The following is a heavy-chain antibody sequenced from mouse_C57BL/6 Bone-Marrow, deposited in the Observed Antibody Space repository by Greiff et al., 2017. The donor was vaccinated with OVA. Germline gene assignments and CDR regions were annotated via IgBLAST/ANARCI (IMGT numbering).Heavy chain of an antibody. D-gene: IGHD4-1*01. Sequence: EVKVVESGGDLVKPGGSLKLSCAASGFTFSSYGMSWVRQTPDKRLEWVATISSGGSYTYYPDSVKGRFTISRDNAKNTLYLQMSSLKSEDTAMYYCARYWYYAMDYWGQGTSVTVSS. CDR1: GFTFSSYG. CDR3: ARYWYYAMDY. CDR2: ISSGGSYT. J-gene: IGHJ4*01. V-gene: IGHV5-6*01.